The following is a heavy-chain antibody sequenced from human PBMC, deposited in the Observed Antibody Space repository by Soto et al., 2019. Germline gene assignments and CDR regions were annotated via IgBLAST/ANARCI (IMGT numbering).Heavy chain of an antibody. CDR1: GYTFTSYA. D-gene: IGHD4-4*01. J-gene: IGHJ4*02. V-gene: IGHV1-3*01. CDR2: INAGNGNT. Sequence: ASVKVSCKASGYTFTSYAMHWVRQAPGQRLEWMGWINAGNGNTKYSQKFQGRVTITRDTSASTAYMELSSLRSEDTAVYYCARAYTMTTVTTMGYWGQGTLVTVSS. CDR3: ARAYTMTTVTTMGY.